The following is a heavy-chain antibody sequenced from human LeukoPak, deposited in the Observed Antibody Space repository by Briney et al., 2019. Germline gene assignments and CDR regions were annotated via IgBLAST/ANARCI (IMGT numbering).Heavy chain of an antibody. CDR2: IYYSGST. D-gene: IGHD3-10*02. CDR3: ARNVRGVTTFDY. J-gene: IGHJ4*02. Sequence: SETLSLTCTVSGGSLSSYYWSWIRQPPGKGLEWIGYIYYSGSTNYNPPLKSRVTISVDTSKNQFSLKLSSVTAADTAVYYCARNVRGVTTFDYWGQGTLVTVSS. CDR1: GGSLSSYY. V-gene: IGHV4-59*01.